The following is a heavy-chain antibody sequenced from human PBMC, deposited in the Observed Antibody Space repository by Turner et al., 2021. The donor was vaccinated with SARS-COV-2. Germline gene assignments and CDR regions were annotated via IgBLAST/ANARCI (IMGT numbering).Heavy chain of an antibody. CDR2: MQDTAGT. CDR3: ARDPYSGDYGDY. J-gene: IGHJ4*02. Sequence: QVQLQESGPGLVKPAGTLSLTCAVSGGSISTTNWWFWVRQPPGKGLEWMGEMQDTAGTNYNPSLKGRVTIALDKSKNQFSLELNSVTAADTAVYYCARDPYSGDYGDYWGQGTLVTVSS. V-gene: IGHV4-4*02. D-gene: IGHD1-26*01. CDR1: GGSISTTNW.